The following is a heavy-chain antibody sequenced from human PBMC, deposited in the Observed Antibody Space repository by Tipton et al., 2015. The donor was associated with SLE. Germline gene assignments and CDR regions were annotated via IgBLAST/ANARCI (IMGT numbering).Heavy chain of an antibody. CDR3: ARVGWEWLRFRDVYGPWYFDL. D-gene: IGHD5-12*01. Sequence: QLVQSGAEVKKPGASVKVSCKASGYTFTGYYMHWVRQAPGQGLEWMGWINPNSGGTNYAQKFQGRVTMTRDTSISTAYMELSRLRSDDTAVYYCARVGWEWLRFRDVYGPWYFDLWGRGTLVTVSS. CDR2: INPNSGGT. V-gene: IGHV1-2*02. J-gene: IGHJ2*01. CDR1: GYTFTGYY.